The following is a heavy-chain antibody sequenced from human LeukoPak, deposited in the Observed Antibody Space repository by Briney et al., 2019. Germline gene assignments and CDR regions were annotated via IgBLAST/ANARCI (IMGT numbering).Heavy chain of an antibody. CDR2: INTNTGNP. D-gene: IGHD3-22*01. CDR3: ARVRWLFPHDAFDI. Sequence: ASVKVSCKASGYTFTSYAMNWVRQAPGQGLEWMGWINTNTGNPTYAQGFTGRFVFSLDTSVSTAYLQISSLKAEDTAVYYCARVRWLFPHDAFDIWGQGTMVTVSS. V-gene: IGHV7-4-1*02. CDR1: GYTFTSYA. J-gene: IGHJ3*02.